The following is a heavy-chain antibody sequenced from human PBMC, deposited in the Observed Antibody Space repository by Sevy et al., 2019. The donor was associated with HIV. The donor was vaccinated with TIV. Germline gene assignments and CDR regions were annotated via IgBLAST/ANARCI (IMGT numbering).Heavy chain of an antibody. CDR2: IDYSGST. V-gene: IGHV4-39*01. CDR3: ARLDYGDYDGVY. D-gene: IGHD4-17*01. CDR1: DGSISSSSYY. Sequence: SETLSLICTVSDGSISSSSYYWGWIRQPRGKGLEWIGSIDYSGSTYYNPSLKSRVTLSVDTSKNQFSLKLSSVTAADTAVYYCARLDYGDYDGVYWGQRTLVTVSS. J-gene: IGHJ4*02.